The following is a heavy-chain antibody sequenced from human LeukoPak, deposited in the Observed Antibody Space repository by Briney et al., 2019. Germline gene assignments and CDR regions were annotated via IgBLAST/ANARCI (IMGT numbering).Heavy chain of an antibody. CDR1: GGTFSSYT. J-gene: IGHJ4*02. D-gene: IGHD4-17*01. Sequence: VASVKVSCKASGGTFSSYTINWVRQAPGQGLEWMGGIIPVFGTANYVQKFQGRVTITADESTSTAYMELSSLRSEDTAVYYCARDGPFDYGDYLPDYWGQGTLVTVSS. V-gene: IGHV1-69*13. CDR2: IIPVFGTA. CDR3: ARDGPFDYGDYLPDY.